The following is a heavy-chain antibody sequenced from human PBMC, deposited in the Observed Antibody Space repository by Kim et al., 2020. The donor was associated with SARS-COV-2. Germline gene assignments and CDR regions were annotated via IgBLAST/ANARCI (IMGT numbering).Heavy chain of an antibody. D-gene: IGHD4-17*01. Sequence: SETLSLTCTVSGGSIISHYWSWIRQPPGKGLEWIGYIYYSGSTDYNPSLRSRVTISVDTPKNQLFLKLSSVTAADTALYYCARGPHSDSGFDFWGQGTLVTGSS. V-gene: IGHV4-59*11. CDR2: IYYSGST. CDR1: GGSIISHY. CDR3: ARGPHSDSGFDF. J-gene: IGHJ4*02.